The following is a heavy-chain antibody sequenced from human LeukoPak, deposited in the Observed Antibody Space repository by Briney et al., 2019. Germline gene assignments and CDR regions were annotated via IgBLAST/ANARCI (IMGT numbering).Heavy chain of an antibody. J-gene: IGHJ3*02. D-gene: IGHD3-22*01. CDR3: ARGRAQQFYHYDSSGHAGQAFDI. CDR1: GGSISTYY. CDR2: IYYSGST. Sequence: SETLSLTCTVSGGSISTYYWSWIRQPPGKGLEWIGCIYYSGSTDYNPSLKSRVSMSVDTSKNQFSLKLTSVTAADAAVYYCARGRAQQFYHYDSSGHAGQAFDIWGQGTMVTVSS. V-gene: IGHV4-59*01.